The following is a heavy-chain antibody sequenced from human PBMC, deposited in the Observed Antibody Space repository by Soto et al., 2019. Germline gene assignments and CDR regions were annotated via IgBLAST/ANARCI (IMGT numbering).Heavy chain of an antibody. CDR2: ISSSSSTI. Sequence: GGSLRLSCAASGFTFSSYSMNWVRQAPGKGLEWVSYISSSSSTIYYADSVKGRFTISRDNAKNSLYLPMNSLRDEDTAVYYCARDRPDFGVVMFVLYWGQGTLVTVSS. D-gene: IGHD3-3*01. J-gene: IGHJ4*02. CDR3: ARDRPDFGVVMFVLY. CDR1: GFTFSSYS. V-gene: IGHV3-48*02.